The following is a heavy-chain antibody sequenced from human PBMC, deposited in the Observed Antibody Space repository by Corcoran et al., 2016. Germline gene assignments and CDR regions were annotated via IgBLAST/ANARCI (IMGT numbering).Heavy chain of an antibody. J-gene: IGHJ6*02. CDR1: GFTFSSYG. D-gene: IGHD3-3*01. CDR3: AREATPSITMFGVVIRRSYYSMDV. Sequence: QVQLVESGGGVVQPGRSLRLSCAASGFTFSSYGMHWVRQAPGKGLEWVAVLWYDGSNKYYADSVKGRFTISRDNSKNTLYLQMNSLRAEDTAVYYCAREATPSITMFGVVIRRSYYSMDVWGQGTTVTGSS. CDR2: LWYDGSNK. V-gene: IGHV3-33*01.